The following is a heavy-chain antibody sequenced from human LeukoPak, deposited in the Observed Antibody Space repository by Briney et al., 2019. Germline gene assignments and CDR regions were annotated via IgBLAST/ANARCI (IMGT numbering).Heavy chain of an antibody. V-gene: IGHV1-69*04. J-gene: IGHJ4*02. CDR2: IIPFRGTV. CDR1: GGTFDTYA. CDR3: ARGEDVQQLAPPDY. Sequence: GASVKVSCKASGGTFDTYALSWVRQAPGQGLEWMGRIIPFRGTVNHAQRFQGRVTITADKSTGTAYVELSSLRSDDTAVYYCARGEDVQQLAPPDYWGQGTLVTVSS. D-gene: IGHD6-13*01.